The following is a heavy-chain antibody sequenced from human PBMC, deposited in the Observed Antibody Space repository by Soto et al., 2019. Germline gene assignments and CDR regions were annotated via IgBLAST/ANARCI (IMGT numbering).Heavy chain of an antibody. Sequence: QVQLVESGGGVVQPGRSLRLSCAASGFTFSSYAMHWVLQAPGKGLEWVAVIWHDGSNKYYADSVKGRFTISRDNSKNTLYLQMNSLRPDDTAVYYCARGGRWLQGNDYWGQGSLVTVSS. CDR1: GFTFSSYA. CDR2: IWHDGSNK. CDR3: ARGGRWLQGNDY. D-gene: IGHD3-16*01. V-gene: IGHV3-30*04. J-gene: IGHJ4*02.